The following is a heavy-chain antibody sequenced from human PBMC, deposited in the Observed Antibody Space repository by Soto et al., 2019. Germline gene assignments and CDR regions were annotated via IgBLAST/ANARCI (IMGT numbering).Heavy chain of an antibody. CDR2: IYYSGTTNYNPT. J-gene: IGHJ6*02. CDR3: ARLDLRIHVWGMDV. Sequence: SETLSLTCTVSGVSVTSGSYFWSWIRQPPGKGLEWIGYIYYSGTTNYNPTNYNPSLKSRVTMSVDTSKNQFSLELSSVTAADTAVYYCARLDLRIHVWGMDVWGQGTTVTVSS. CDR1: GVSVTSGSYF. D-gene: IGHD5-18*01. V-gene: IGHV4-61*01.